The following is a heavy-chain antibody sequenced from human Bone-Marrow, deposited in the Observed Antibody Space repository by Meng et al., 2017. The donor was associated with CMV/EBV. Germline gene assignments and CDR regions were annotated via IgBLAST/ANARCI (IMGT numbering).Heavy chain of an antibody. Sequence: GGSLRLSCAASGFIFSNYGMHWVRQAPGKGLEWVAFIRYDGDSQYYADSVKGRFTISRDNSKNTLYLQMNSLRAEDTAVYYCAKGLRELLRSSQNYWGQGTLVTVSS. V-gene: IGHV3-30*02. CDR2: IRYDGDSQ. CDR3: AKGLRELLRSSQNY. D-gene: IGHD1-26*01. CDR1: GFIFSNYG. J-gene: IGHJ4*02.